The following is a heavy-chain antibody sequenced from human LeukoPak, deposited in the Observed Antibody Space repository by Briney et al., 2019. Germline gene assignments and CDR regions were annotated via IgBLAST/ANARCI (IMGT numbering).Heavy chain of an antibody. Sequence: PSETLSLTCTVSGGSISSGGYYWSWIRQHPGKGLEWIGYIYYSGSTYYNPSLKSRVTISVDTSKNQFSLKLSSVTAADTAVYYCARRGFGTIDYWGQGTLVTVSS. J-gene: IGHJ4*02. CDR1: GGSISSGGYY. CDR3: ARRGFGTIDY. V-gene: IGHV4-31*03. D-gene: IGHD1/OR15-1a*01. CDR2: IYYSGST.